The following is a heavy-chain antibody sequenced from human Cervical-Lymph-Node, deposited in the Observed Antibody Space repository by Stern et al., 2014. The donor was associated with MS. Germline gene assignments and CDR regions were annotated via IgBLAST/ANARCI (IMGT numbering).Heavy chain of an antibody. CDR2: INAYKGNT. CDR3: ARDSSSSWPLYGMDV. D-gene: IGHD2-2*01. J-gene: IGHJ6*02. Sequence: QVQLVQSGAEVKKPGASVTVSCKASGYTFTSYGVNWVRQAPGQGLEWMGWINAYKGNTDYAQKFQGRVTVTTDTSTSTVYMELRSLRSDDTAFYYCARDSSSSWPLYGMDVWGQGTTVTVSS. V-gene: IGHV1-18*01. CDR1: GYTFTSYG.